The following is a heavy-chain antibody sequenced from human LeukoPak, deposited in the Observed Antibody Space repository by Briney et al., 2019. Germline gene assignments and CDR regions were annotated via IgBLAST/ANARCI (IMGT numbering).Heavy chain of an antibody. CDR2: ISAYNGNT. CDR1: GYTFTGYY. CDR3: ARDVRGLRLDI. D-gene: IGHD3-10*02. Sequence: ASVKVSCKASGYTFTGYYMHWVRQAPGQGLEWMGWISAYNGNTNYAQKLQGRVTMTTDTSTSTAYMELRSLRSDDTAVYYCARDVRGLRLDIWGQGTMVTVSS. J-gene: IGHJ3*02. V-gene: IGHV1-18*04.